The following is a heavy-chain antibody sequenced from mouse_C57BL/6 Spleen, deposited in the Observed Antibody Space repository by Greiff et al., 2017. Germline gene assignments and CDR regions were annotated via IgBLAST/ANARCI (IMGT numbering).Heavy chain of an antibody. CDR3: ARSDGSSYYFDY. D-gene: IGHD1-1*01. CDR2: IDPEDGET. Sequence: EVQLQPSGAELVKPGASVKLSCTASGFNIKDYYMHWVKQRTEQGLEWIGRIDPEDGETKYAPKFQGKATITADTSSNTAYLQLSSLTSKDTAVYYCARSDGSSYYFDYWGQGTTLTVSS. J-gene: IGHJ2*01. V-gene: IGHV14-2*01. CDR1: GFNIKDYY.